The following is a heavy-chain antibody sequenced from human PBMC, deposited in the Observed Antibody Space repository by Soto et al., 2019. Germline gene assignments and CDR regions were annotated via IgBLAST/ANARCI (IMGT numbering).Heavy chain of an antibody. J-gene: IGHJ4*02. CDR2: IKTDGSTT. CDR3: AKDMSSVPEY. CDR1: GFTFSSYW. Sequence: GGSLRLSCAASGFTFSSYWMYWVRQAPGKGLVWVSRIKTDGSTTSYADSVKGRFTVSRGNARDMLYLQMNSLRAEDTAVYYCAKDMSSVPEYWGQGILVTVSS. D-gene: IGHD1-26*01. V-gene: IGHV3-74*01.